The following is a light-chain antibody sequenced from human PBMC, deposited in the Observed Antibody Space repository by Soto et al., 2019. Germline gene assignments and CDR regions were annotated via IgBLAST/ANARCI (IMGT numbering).Light chain of an antibody. CDR2: DAF. CDR1: QSVGSY. CDR3: QQRSSWPLT. Sequence: EIVLTQSPATLSLSPGERATLSCRASQSVGSYFAWYQQKPGQAPRLLIYDAFSRVTGIPARFSGSGSGTDFTLTISRLEPEDFAVYFCQQRSSWPLTFGGGTMVEIK. J-gene: IGKJ4*01. V-gene: IGKV3-11*01.